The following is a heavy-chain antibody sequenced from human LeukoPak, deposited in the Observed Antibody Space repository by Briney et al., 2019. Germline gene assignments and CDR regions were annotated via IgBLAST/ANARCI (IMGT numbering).Heavy chain of an antibody. CDR3: ARDSRRSGSVADY. J-gene: IGHJ4*02. V-gene: IGHV4-30-4*01. D-gene: IGHD3-10*01. CDR2: IYYSGST. Sequence: SQTLSLTCTVPGGSISSGDYYWSWIRQPPGKGLGWIGYIYYSGSTYYNPSLKSRVTISVDTSKNQFSLKLSSVTAADTAVYYCARDSRRSGSVADYWGQGTLVTVSS. CDR1: GGSISSGDYY.